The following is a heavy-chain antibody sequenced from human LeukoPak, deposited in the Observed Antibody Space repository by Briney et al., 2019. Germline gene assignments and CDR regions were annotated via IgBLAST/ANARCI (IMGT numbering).Heavy chain of an antibody. CDR1: GGSISSYY. V-gene: IGHV4-59*01. Sequence: SETLSLTCTVSGGSISSYYWSWIRQPPGEGLEWIGYIYYSGSTNYNPSLKSRVTISVDTSKNQFSLKLSSVTAADTAVYYCARQYCSSTSCSFDYWGQGTLVTVSS. D-gene: IGHD2-2*01. CDR2: IYYSGST. J-gene: IGHJ4*02. CDR3: ARQYCSSTSCSFDY.